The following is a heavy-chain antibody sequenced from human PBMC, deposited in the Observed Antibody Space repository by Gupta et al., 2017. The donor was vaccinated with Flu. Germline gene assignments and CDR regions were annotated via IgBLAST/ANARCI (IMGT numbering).Heavy chain of an antibody. CDR1: AGSISRYY. CDR2: TYYRGST. J-gene: IGHJ6*02. CDR3: ARGGLVVVTAIREDYYYYGMDV. Sequence: QVQLQESGPGLVKPSETLSLTCTVSAGSISRYYSSWLRPAPGTGPEWIGYTYYRGSTNYNPTLKSRVTISVDTSKNQCSLKLSSGTAADTAVYYCARGGLVVVTAIREDYYYYGMDVWGQGPTVTVSS. D-gene: IGHD2-21*02. V-gene: IGHV4-59*01.